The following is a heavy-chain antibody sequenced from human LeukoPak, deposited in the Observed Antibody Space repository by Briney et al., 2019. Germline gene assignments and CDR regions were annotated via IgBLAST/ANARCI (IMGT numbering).Heavy chain of an antibody. D-gene: IGHD6-13*01. CDR1: GYTFTSYG. V-gene: IGHV1-18*01. Sequence: ASVKVSCKASGYTFTSYGISWVRQAPGQGLEWMGWISAYNGNTNYAQKLQGRVTMTTDTSTSTAYTELRSLRSDDTAVYYCARERIAAAGKGSRWFDPWGQGTLVTVSS. J-gene: IGHJ5*02. CDR2: ISAYNGNT. CDR3: ARERIAAAGKGSRWFDP.